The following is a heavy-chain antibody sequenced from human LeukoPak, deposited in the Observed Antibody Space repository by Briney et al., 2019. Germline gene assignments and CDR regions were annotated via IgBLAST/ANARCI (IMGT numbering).Heavy chain of an antibody. CDR3: AKDLIGAVAGPSVDY. V-gene: IGHV3-23*01. CDR1: GFTFSSYA. D-gene: IGHD6-19*01. J-gene: IGHJ4*02. Sequence: GGSLRLSCAASGFTFSSYAMSWVRQAPGKGLEWVSAISGSGGSTYYADCVKGRFTISRDNSKNTLYLQMNSLRAEDTAVYYCAKDLIGAVAGPSVDYWGQGTLDTVSS. CDR2: ISGSGGST.